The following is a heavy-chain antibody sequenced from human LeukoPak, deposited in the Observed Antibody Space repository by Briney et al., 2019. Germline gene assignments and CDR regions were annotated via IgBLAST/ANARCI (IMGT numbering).Heavy chain of an antibody. D-gene: IGHD3-22*01. Sequence: SETLSLTCTVSGGSISSYYWSWIRQPAGKGLEWIGRIYTSGSTKYNPSLKSRVTILEDKCKNQFSLKLSSVTAADTAVYYCARGATSYYYDSSGYYSGRLFDYWGQGTLVTVSS. CDR2: IYTSGST. CDR3: ARGATSYYYDSSGYYSGRLFDY. V-gene: IGHV4-4*07. CDR1: GGSISSYY. J-gene: IGHJ4*02.